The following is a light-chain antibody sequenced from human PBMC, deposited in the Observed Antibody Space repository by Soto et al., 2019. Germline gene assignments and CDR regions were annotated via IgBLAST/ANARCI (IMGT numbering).Light chain of an antibody. CDR3: STYTTSSNYV. CDR2: EDS. V-gene: IGLV2-14*01. Sequence: QSALTQPASVSGSPGQSITISCTGTSNDVGSYNFVSWHQQLPGKAPKLLVYEDSHRPSGVSNRFSGSKSGNTSSLTISGLEAEDEADYYGSTYTTSSNYVCGSGTKVNV. J-gene: IGLJ1*01. CDR1: SNDVGSYNF.